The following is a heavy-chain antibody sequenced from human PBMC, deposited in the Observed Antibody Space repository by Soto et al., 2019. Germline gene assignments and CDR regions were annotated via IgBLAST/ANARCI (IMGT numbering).Heavy chain of an antibody. D-gene: IGHD7-27*01. V-gene: IGHV3-15*05. CDR1: GFTFNDSW. J-gene: IGHJ5*01. Sequence: EVQLVEAGGGLVKPGGSLTLSCAASGFTFNDSWMSWVRQAPGKGLEWVGRITRRIDGETTDYAAPVKGRFTTSRDDSKKMLWLQMSSLKIEDTAVYYCTAGLGLTDDDSWGQGTLVTVSS. CDR2: ITRRIDGETT. CDR3: TAGLGLTDDDS.